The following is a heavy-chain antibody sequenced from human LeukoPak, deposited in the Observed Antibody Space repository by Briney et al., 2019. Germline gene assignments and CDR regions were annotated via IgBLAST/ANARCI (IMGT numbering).Heavy chain of an antibody. D-gene: IGHD3-22*01. CDR2: IYSGGST. CDR1: GFTVSSNY. J-gene: IGHJ6*03. CDR3: AKGSGDSTGYYYDYYYYYMDV. Sequence: PGGSLRLSCAASGFTVSSNYMSWVRQAPGKGLEWVSVIYSGGSTYYADSVKGRFTISRDNSKNTLYLQMNTLRAEDTAVYYCAKGSGDSTGYYYDYYYYYMDVWGKGTTVTVSS. V-gene: IGHV3-53*01.